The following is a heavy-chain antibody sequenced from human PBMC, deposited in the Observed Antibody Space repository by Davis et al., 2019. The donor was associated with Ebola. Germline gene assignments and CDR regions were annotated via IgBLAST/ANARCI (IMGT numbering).Heavy chain of an antibody. CDR3: ARAPLSDYYAMDV. D-gene: IGHD6-19*01. V-gene: IGHV4-34*01. Sequence: SETLSLTCAVYGGSFSGYNWYWIRQPPGKGLEWIGEINHSGSTNYSPSLNSRVSISVDTFKNQFSLNLTSVTAADTAVYFCARAPLSDYYAMDVWGQGTTVAVSS. CDR1: GGSFSGYN. CDR2: INHSGST. J-gene: IGHJ6*02.